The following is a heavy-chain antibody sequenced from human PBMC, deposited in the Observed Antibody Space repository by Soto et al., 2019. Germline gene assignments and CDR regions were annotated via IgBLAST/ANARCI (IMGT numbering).Heavy chain of an antibody. J-gene: IGHJ4*02. Sequence: SETLSLTCTVSGGSISSSSYYWGWIRQPPGKGLEWIGSIYYSGSTYYNPSLKSRVTISVDTSKNQFSLKLSSVTAADTAVYYCARIRGYSRYERWVFDYWGQATLVTVSS. D-gene: IGHD5-12*01. CDR1: GGSISSSSYY. V-gene: IGHV4-39*01. CDR2: IYYSGST. CDR3: ARIRGYSRYERWVFDY.